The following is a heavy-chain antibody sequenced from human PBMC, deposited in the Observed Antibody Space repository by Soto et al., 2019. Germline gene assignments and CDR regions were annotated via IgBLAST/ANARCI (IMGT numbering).Heavy chain of an antibody. D-gene: IGHD6-13*01. J-gene: IGHJ5*02. Sequence: GASVKVSCKASGYTFTSYGISWVRQAPGQGLEWMGWISAYNGNTNYAQKPQGRVTMTTDTSTSTAYMELRSLRSDDTAVYYCARDARSIAAAGRWFDPWGQGTLVTVSS. CDR1: GYTFTSYG. V-gene: IGHV1-18*01. CDR2: ISAYNGNT. CDR3: ARDARSIAAAGRWFDP.